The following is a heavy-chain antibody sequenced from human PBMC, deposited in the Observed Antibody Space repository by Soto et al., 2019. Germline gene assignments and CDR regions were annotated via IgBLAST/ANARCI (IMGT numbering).Heavy chain of an antibody. D-gene: IGHD1-26*01. J-gene: IGHJ3*02. CDR1: GGTFSSYP. Sequence: ASRKVSCKASGGTFSSYPISWVRQTPGQGLELMGGSIPIFGTANYAQKVQGRVTITADESTSTAYMELSSLRSEDTAVYYCARESIVGATDVPDASDIWGRGTMGTV. CDR2: SIPIFGTA. CDR3: ARESIVGATDVPDASDI. V-gene: IGHV1-69*13.